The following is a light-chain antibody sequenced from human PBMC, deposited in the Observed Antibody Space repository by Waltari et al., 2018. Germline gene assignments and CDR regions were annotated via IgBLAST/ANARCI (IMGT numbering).Light chain of an antibody. CDR3: SSYTSSSFDVL. CDR1: SSDVGHYHY. Sequence: QSALTQPATVSGSPGQSITISCPGTSSDVGHYHYVSWYQQHPGQAPKLLIYDVSNRPSGVSNRFSGSKSGNTASLTISGLQAEDEADYYCSSYTSSSFDVLFGGGTKLTVL. J-gene: IGLJ2*01. CDR2: DVS. V-gene: IGLV2-14*01.